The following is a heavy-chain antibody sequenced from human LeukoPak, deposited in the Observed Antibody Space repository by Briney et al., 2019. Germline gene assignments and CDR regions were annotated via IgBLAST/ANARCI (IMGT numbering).Heavy chain of an antibody. Sequence: ASVKVSCKASGYTFTSYYMHWVRQAPGQGLEWMGIINPSGGSTSYAQKFQGRVTMTRDMSTSTVYMELSSLRSEDTAVYYCARDSLTGDPPGYWGQGTLVTVSS. J-gene: IGHJ4*02. CDR2: INPSGGST. CDR1: GYTFTSYY. V-gene: IGHV1-46*01. CDR3: ARDSLTGDPPGY. D-gene: IGHD7-27*01.